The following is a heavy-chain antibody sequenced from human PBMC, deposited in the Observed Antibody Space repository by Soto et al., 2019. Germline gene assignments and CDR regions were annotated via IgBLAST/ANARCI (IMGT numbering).Heavy chain of an antibody. D-gene: IGHD1-26*01. CDR1: GGSISSGDYY. Sequence: PSETLSLTCTVSGGSISSGDYYWSWIRQPPGKGLEWIGYIYYSGSTYYNPSLKSRVTISVDTSKNQFSLKLSSVTAADTAVYYCARARAEWVVGATDWFDPWGQGTLVTVSS. CDR3: ARARAEWVVGATDWFDP. CDR2: IYYSGST. V-gene: IGHV4-30-4*01. J-gene: IGHJ5*02.